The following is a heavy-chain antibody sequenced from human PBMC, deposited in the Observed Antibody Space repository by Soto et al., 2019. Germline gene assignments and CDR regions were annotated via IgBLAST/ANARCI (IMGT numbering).Heavy chain of an antibody. V-gene: IGHV1-46*03. CDR3: ARARGSGWPFDY. J-gene: IGHJ4*02. CDR2: INPSGGST. D-gene: IGHD6-19*01. Sequence: QVQLVPSGAEVKTPGASVKVSCKASGYTFISYYMHWVRQAPGQELEWMGIINPSGGSTTYAQKFQGRVTMTRDTSTSTVYMELSSLRSEDTAVYYCARARGSGWPFDYWGQGTLVTVSS. CDR1: GYTFISYY.